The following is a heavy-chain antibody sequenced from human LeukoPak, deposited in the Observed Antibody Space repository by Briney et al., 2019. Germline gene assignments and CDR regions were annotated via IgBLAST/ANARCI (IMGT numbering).Heavy chain of an antibody. Sequence: SETLSLTCTVSGGSISSYYWSWIRQPPGKGLEWIGYIYYSGSTNYNPSLKSRVTISVDTSKNQFSLKPSSVTAADTAVYYCARAGYSYGYIYYYYGMDVWGQGTTVTVSS. CDR3: ARAGYSYGYIYYYYGMDV. J-gene: IGHJ6*02. CDR2: IYYSGST. CDR1: GGSISSYY. V-gene: IGHV4-59*01. D-gene: IGHD5-18*01.